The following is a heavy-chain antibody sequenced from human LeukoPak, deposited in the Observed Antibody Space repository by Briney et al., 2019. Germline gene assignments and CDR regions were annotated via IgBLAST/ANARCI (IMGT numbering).Heavy chain of an antibody. CDR3: AKDEDGYNDY. CDR2: ISYDGSNK. Sequence: GGSLRLSCAASGFTFSSYGMHWVRQAPGKGLEWVAVISYDGSNKYYADSVKGRFTISRDNSKNTLYLQMNSLRAKDTAVYYCAKDEDGYNDYWGQGTLVTVSS. J-gene: IGHJ4*02. V-gene: IGHV3-30*18. D-gene: IGHD5-24*01. CDR1: GFTFSSYG.